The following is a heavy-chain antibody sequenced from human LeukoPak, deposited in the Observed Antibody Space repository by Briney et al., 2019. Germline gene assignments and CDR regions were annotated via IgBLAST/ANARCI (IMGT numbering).Heavy chain of an antibody. CDR1: GFTFSSYW. J-gene: IGHJ5*02. D-gene: IGHD3-9*01. Sequence: WSLRLSCAASGFTFSSYWMSWVRQAPGKGLEWVANIKQDGSEKYYVDTVKGRFTISRDNAKNSLYLQMNSLRAEDTAVYYCARDFLMNYDILTGYFRTPDWFDPWGQGTLVTVSS. V-gene: IGHV3-7*01. CDR3: ARDFLMNYDILTGYFRTPDWFDP. CDR2: IKQDGSEK.